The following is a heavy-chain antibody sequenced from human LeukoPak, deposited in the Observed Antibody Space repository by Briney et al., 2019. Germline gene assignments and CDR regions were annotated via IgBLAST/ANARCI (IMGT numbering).Heavy chain of an antibody. J-gene: IGHJ4*02. Sequence: GGSLRLSCAASGFTFSSYSMNWVRQAPGKGLEWVSSISGNNNYIYYADSVGGRSTISRDNARDSLFLQMDSLRAEDTAVYYCARDPHNPGPIDYWGQGTLVTVSS. CDR3: ARDPHNPGPIDY. CDR2: ISGNNNYI. V-gene: IGHV3-21*01. CDR1: GFTFSSYS.